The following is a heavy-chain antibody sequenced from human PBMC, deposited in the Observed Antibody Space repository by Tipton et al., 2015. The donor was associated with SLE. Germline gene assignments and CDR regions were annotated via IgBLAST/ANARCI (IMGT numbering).Heavy chain of an antibody. V-gene: IGHV1-8*01. Sequence: QSGPEVKDPGASVKVSCKASGYTFISYDINWVRQAPGQGLEWMGWMNPDTDQTGYAQKFQGRVTMTRDSSISTAYMELSSLRSDDTAVYYCSRSGDLDFWGQGTQVTVSS. CDR3: SRSGDLDF. D-gene: IGHD7-27*01. J-gene: IGHJ4*02. CDR2: MNPDTDQT. CDR1: GYTFISYD.